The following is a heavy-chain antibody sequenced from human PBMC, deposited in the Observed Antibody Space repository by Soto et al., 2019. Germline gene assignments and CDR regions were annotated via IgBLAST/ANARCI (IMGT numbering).Heavy chain of an antibody. V-gene: IGHV1-18*01. D-gene: IGHD3-3*02. Sequence: ASVKVSCKASGYTFTSYGISWVRQAPGRGLEWMGWISAYNGNTNYAQTFQGRVTMTRDTSTSIVYMELSSLRPEDTAVYYCAREKISRDYYYGMDVWGQGTTVTVSS. J-gene: IGHJ6*02. CDR2: ISAYNGNT. CDR1: GYTFTSYG. CDR3: AREKISRDYYYGMDV.